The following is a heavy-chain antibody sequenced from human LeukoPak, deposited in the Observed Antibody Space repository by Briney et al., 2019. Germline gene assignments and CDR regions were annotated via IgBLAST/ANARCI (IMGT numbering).Heavy chain of an antibody. CDR2: ISSSSSTI. Sequence: GGSLRLSCAASGFTFSSYSMNWVRQAPGKGLEWVSYISSSSSTIYYADSVKGRFTISRDNAKNSLYLQMNSLRAEDTAVYYCARNAEDTRPHYFDLWGQGTLVTVSS. CDR3: ARNAEDTRPHYFDL. D-gene: IGHD5-18*01. CDR1: GFTFSSYS. J-gene: IGHJ4*02. V-gene: IGHV3-48*04.